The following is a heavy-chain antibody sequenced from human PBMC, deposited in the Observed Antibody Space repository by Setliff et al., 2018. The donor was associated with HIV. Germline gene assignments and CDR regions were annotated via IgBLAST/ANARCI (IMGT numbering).Heavy chain of an antibody. V-gene: IGHV1-8*02. CDR2: INLNSGNT. Sequence: ASVKVSCKASGYTFTAYYIHWVRQAPGQGLEWMGRINLNSGNTGYAQKFQGRVSMTRNTSISTAYMELSSLRSEDTAVYYCARVGSYWTQFDYWGQGTLVTVSS. CDR1: GYTFTAYY. J-gene: IGHJ4*01. D-gene: IGHD2-15*01. CDR3: ARVGSYWTQFDY.